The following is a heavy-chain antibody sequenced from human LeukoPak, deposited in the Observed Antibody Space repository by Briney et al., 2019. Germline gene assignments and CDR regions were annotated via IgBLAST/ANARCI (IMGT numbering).Heavy chain of an antibody. CDR1: GYSFTDYY. Sequence: ASVNVSFKTSGYSFTDYYMHWVRQAPGQGLEWMGWINPNSGGTSSAQKFQCRVTMTRDTSITTVYMDVSWLTSDDTAIYYCARADRLHGGPYLIGPWGQGTLVTVSS. D-gene: IGHD2-21*01. CDR3: ARADRLHGGPYLIGP. J-gene: IGHJ5*02. V-gene: IGHV1-2*02. CDR2: INPNSGGT.